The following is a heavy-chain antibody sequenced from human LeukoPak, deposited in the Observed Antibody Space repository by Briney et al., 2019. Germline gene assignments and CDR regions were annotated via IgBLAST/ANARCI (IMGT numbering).Heavy chain of an antibody. CDR1: GYTFTSYG. J-gene: IGHJ4*02. Sequence: ASLKVSCKASGYTFTSYGISWVRQAPGQGLEWMGWISAYNGNTNYAQKLQGRVTMTTDTSTSTAYMELRSLRSDDTAVYYCARERYYDFWSGTSSFDYWGQGTLVTVSS. CDR2: ISAYNGNT. CDR3: ARERYYDFWSGTSSFDY. V-gene: IGHV1-18*01. D-gene: IGHD3-3*01.